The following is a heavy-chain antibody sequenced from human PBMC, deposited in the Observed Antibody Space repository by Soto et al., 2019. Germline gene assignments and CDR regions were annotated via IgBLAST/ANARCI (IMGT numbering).Heavy chain of an antibody. CDR1: GGTFSSYT. V-gene: IGHV1-69*02. J-gene: IGHJ3*02. D-gene: IGHD5-12*01. CDR2: IIPILGIA. Sequence: QVQLVQSGAEVKKPGSSVKVSCKASGGTFSSYTISWVRQAPGQGLEWMGRIIPILGIANYAQKFQGRVMMTADKSTSTTYMELSSLRSADTAVYYCASKSVEMATCIGCDAFDTGGQGTMVTVSS. CDR3: ASKSVEMATCIGCDAFDT.